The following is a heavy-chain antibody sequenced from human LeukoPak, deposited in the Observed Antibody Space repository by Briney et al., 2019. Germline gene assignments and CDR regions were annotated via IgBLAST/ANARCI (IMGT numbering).Heavy chain of an antibody. CDR3: AKDVPAAYFDY. V-gene: IGHV3-74*01. D-gene: IGHD2-2*01. J-gene: IGHJ4*02. Sequence: GGSLRLSCAASGFTFTSYWMHWVRQAPGKGLVWVSRSNADGSGTSYADSVKGRFTISRDNSKTTLYLQMNSLRPEDTAVYYCAKDVPAAYFDYWGQGTLVTVSS. CDR1: GFTFTSYW. CDR2: SNADGSGT.